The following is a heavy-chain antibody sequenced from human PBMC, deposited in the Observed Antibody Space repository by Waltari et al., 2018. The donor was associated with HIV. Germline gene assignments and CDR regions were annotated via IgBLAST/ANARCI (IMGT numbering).Heavy chain of an antibody. J-gene: IGHJ6*02. Sequence: QVLLVQSGAEVKLPGASVRVSCKTSAYIFTNYGVSWVRQAPGEGFEWLGWISGYKATTNYAQRLQGRVTLTTDTSTRTAYMELRSLRSDDTSVYYCARGLGGSYYYGVDVWGQGTTVTVS. CDR2: ISGYKATT. CDR1: AYIFTNYG. CDR3: ARGLGGSYYYGVDV. V-gene: IGHV1-18*01.